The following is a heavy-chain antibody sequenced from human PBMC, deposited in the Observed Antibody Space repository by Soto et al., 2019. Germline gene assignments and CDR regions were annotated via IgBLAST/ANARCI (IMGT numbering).Heavy chain of an antibody. V-gene: IGHV3-30*18. CDR1: VFTFSSYG. CDR2: VIYDGTNK. Sequence: GGSLPVACTPSVFTFSSYGMGWVRQAPGKGLEWAAGVIYDGTNKYYAESVKGRFTISRDNSKQTLYLQMSRLRPDDTAVYYCAKRKGQNYDFWSGYYFDYWGQGTRVTVSS. CDR3: AKRKGQNYDFWSGYYFDY. D-gene: IGHD3-3*01. J-gene: IGHJ4*02.